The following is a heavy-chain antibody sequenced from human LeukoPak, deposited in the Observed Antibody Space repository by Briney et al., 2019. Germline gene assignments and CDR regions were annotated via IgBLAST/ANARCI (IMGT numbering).Heavy chain of an antibody. CDR1: GFTFDDYA. J-gene: IGHJ6*02. CDR2: ISWNSGSI. V-gene: IGHV3-9*01. CDR3: ARIMYSYYGMDV. D-gene: IGHD3-16*01. Sequence: PGGSLRLSCAASGFTFDDYAMHWVRQAPGKGLEWVSGISWNSGSIGYADSVKGRFTISRDNAKNSLYLQMSSPRTEDTALYYCARIMYSYYGMDVWGQGTTDTVSS.